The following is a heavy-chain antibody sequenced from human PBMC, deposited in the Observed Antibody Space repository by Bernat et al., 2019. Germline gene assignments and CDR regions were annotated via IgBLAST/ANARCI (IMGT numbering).Heavy chain of an antibody. CDR2: IKEDGSEK. Sequence: EVQLVESGGGLVQPGGSLRLSCAASGFTVSSNYMSWVRQAPGKGLEWVANIKEDGSEKYYMDSVEGRFTVSRDNAQNSLYLQMNSLRAEDTAVYYCARDPYDRGAYYFGAFDIWGQGTMVTVSS. V-gene: IGHV3-7*03. D-gene: IGHD3-22*01. CDR1: GFTVSSNY. J-gene: IGHJ3*02. CDR3: ARDPYDRGAYYFGAFDI.